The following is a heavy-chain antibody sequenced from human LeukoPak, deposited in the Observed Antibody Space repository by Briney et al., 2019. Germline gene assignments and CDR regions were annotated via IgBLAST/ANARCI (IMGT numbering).Heavy chain of an antibody. Sequence: GGSLRLSCAASGLTFSSYWMSWVRQAPGKGLEWVANIKQDGSEKYYVDSVKGRFAISRDNAKNSLYLQMNSLRAEDTAVYYCARDIYSSSSLYYYYMDVWGKGTTVTVSS. CDR3: ARDIYSSSSLYYYYMDV. CDR2: IKQDGSEK. V-gene: IGHV3-7*01. D-gene: IGHD6-6*01. CDR1: GLTFSSYW. J-gene: IGHJ6*03.